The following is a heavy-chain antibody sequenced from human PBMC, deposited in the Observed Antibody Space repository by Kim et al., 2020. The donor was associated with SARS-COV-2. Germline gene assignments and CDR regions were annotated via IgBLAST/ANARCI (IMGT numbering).Heavy chain of an antibody. D-gene: IGHD1-26*01. J-gene: IGHJ4*02. CDR2: IRSKAYGGTT. CDR3: TRVDGLSSGSYLLPSFDY. CDR1: GFTFGDYA. V-gene: IGHV3-49*03. Sequence: GGSLRLSCTASGFTFGDYAMSWFRQAPGKGLEWVGFIRSKAYGGTTEYAASVKGKFTISRDDSKSIAYLQMNNLKTEDTDVYYCTRVDGLSSGSYLLPSFDYWGQGTLVTVSS.